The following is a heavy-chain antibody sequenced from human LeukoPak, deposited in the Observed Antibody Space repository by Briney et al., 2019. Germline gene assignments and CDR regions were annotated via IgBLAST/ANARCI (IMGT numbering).Heavy chain of an antibody. V-gene: IGHV3-21*01. CDR2: ISRAGSFI. Sequence: GGSLRLSCAASGFTFNDFTLDWVRQAPGKGLEWVASISRAGSFIYYADSLKGRFTISRDNAKNSLFLQMNNLRVEDTAVYFCARARPYDYGDYVYFDSWGQGTLVTVSS. J-gene: IGHJ4*02. CDR3: ARARPYDYGDYVYFDS. CDR1: GFTFNDFT. D-gene: IGHD4-17*01.